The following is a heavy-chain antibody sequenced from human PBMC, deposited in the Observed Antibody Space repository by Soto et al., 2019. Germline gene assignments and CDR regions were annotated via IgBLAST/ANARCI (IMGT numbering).Heavy chain of an antibody. D-gene: IGHD3-10*01. V-gene: IGHV1-8*01. CDR3: ARFDSGNYYYYGMDV. J-gene: IGHJ6*02. Sequence: ASVKVSCKASGYTFTSYDINWVRQATGQGLEWMGWMNPNSGNTGYAQKFQGRVTVTRNTSISTAYMELSSLRSEDTAVYYCARFDSGNYYYYGMDVWGQGTTVTVSS. CDR1: GYTFTSYD. CDR2: MNPNSGNT.